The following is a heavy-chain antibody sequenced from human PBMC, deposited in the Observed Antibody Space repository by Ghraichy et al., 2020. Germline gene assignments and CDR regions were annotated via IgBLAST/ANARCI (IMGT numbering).Heavy chain of an antibody. V-gene: IGHV4-39*01. CDR1: GDSISSYSYY. D-gene: IGHD2-21*01. CDR3: ARIVLLWDGDLTNLFDP. CDR2: IDYSGTT. Sequence: SQTLSLTCSVSGDSISSYSYYWGWIRQPPGKGLEWIGSIDYSGTTFYNPSLKSQPTISVDPSKNQFSLSLRSMTATDTAVYFCARIVLLWDGDLTNLFDPWGQGTLVTVSS. J-gene: IGHJ5*02.